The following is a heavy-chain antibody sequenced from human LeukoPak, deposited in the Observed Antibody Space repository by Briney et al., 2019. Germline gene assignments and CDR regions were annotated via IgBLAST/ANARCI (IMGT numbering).Heavy chain of an antibody. J-gene: IGHJ1*01. CDR1: GGSVSSGSYY. Sequence: PSETLSLTCTVFGGSVSSGSYYWSWIRPPPGKGLEWIGEIYYSGITNYKPSVKSRITISLDTSKNQFSLKLSSVTAADTAVYYCASRITSYFQHWGQGTLVTVSS. CDR2: IYYSGIT. CDR3: ASRITSYFQH. D-gene: IGHD3-10*01. V-gene: IGHV4-61*01.